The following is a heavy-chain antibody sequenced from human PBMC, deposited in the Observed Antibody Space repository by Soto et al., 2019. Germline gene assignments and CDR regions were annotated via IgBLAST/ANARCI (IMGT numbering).Heavy chain of an antibody. D-gene: IGHD6-19*01. V-gene: IGHV4-30-4*01. J-gene: IGHJ4*02. CDR2: ISYSGRT. CDR1: GGSISSGDYF. Sequence: SETLSLTCTVSGGSISSGDYFWSWIRQPPGKGLEWIGYISYSGRTYYNPSLETRPTISADTSKNLFSLKLTSVTAADTAVYYCAGGKGYSSGWPFEYWGQGTLVTVSS. CDR3: AGGKGYSSGWPFEY.